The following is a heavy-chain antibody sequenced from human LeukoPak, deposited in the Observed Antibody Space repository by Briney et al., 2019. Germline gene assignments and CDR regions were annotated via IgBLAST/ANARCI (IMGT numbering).Heavy chain of an antibody. V-gene: IGHV3-15*07. J-gene: IGHJ4*02. CDR2: IKSKTDGGTT. CDR3: TTDTQVFDYGDYTRFD. CDR1: GFTFYNHA. Sequence: GGSLRLSCAASGFTFYNHAMNWVRQAPGKGLEWVGRIKSKTDGGTTDYAAPVKGRFTISRDDSKNTLYLQMNSLKTEDTAVYYCTTDTQVFDYGDYTRFDWGQGTLVTVSS. D-gene: IGHD4-17*01.